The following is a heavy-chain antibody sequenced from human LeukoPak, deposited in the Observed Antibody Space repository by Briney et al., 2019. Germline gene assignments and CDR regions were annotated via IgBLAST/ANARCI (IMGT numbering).Heavy chain of an antibody. V-gene: IGHV3-23*01. Sequence: QTGGSLRLSCAASGFTVSSNYMSWVRQAPGKGLEWVSAISGSGGSTYYADSVKGRFTISRDNSKNTLYLQMNSLRAEDTAVYYCAKAVDTAMAPWYYYYYMDVWGKGTTVTVSS. D-gene: IGHD5-18*01. CDR2: ISGSGGST. CDR1: GFTVSSNY. CDR3: AKAVDTAMAPWYYYYYMDV. J-gene: IGHJ6*03.